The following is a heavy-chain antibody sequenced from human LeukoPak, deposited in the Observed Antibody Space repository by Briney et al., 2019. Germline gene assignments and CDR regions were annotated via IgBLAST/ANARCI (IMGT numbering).Heavy chain of an antibody. J-gene: IGHJ4*02. Sequence: GGSLRLSCAASGFTFSSYSMNWVRQAPGKGLEWVSSISSSSSYIYYADSVKGRFTISRDNSKNTVYLQMNSLRAEDTAVYYCAKEGVICSSTTCYGYFDYWGQGTLVTVSS. CDR2: ISSSSSYI. CDR3: AKEGVICSSTTCYGYFDY. CDR1: GFTFSSYS. V-gene: IGHV3-21*01. D-gene: IGHD2-2*01.